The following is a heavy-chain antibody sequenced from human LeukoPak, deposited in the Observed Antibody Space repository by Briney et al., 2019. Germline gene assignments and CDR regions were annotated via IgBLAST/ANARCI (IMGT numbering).Heavy chain of an antibody. CDR2: IIPILGIA. Sequence: GSSVKVSCKASGGTFSSYAIIWVRQAPGQGLEWMGRIIPILGIANCAQKFQGRVTITADKSTSTAYMELSSLRSEDTAVYYCARDIAVYGGDYYYGMDVWGQGTTVTVSS. V-gene: IGHV1-69*04. J-gene: IGHJ6*02. CDR3: ARDIAVYGGDYYYGMDV. D-gene: IGHD6-19*01. CDR1: GGTFSSYA.